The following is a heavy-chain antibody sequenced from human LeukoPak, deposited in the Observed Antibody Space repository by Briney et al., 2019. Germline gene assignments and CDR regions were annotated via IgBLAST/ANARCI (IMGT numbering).Heavy chain of an antibody. CDR1: GGSTSSSSYY. J-gene: IGHJ4*02. CDR3: ARGGYSSSWYYFDY. Sequence: SETLSLTCTVSGGSTSSSSYYWGWIRQPPGKGLEWIGSIYYSGSTNYNPSLKSRVTISVDTSKNQFSLRLSSVTPADTAVYYCARGGYSSSWYYFDYWGQGTLVTVSS. CDR2: IYYSGST. V-gene: IGHV4-39*07. D-gene: IGHD6-13*01.